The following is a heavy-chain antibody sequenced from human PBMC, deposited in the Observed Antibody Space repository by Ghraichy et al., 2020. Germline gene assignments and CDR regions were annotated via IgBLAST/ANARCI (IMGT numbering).Heavy chain of an antibody. CDR3: ATARSHYYYAMDV. Sequence: SCAASGFTFSTHSMNWVRQAPGKGLEWVSSISSSGSFIYYSDSVKGRFTISRDNAKNSLYLQMDSLRAEDTAVYYCATARSHYYYAMDVWGQGTTVTVSS. CDR2: ISSSGSFI. CDR1: GFTFSTHS. V-gene: IGHV3-21*01. J-gene: IGHJ6*02.